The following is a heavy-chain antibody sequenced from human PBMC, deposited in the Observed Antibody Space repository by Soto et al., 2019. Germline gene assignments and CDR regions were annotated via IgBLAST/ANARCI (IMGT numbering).Heavy chain of an antibody. D-gene: IGHD2-2*01. Sequence: QVQLQQWGAGLLKPSETLSLTCAVSGGSFSGYYWSWIRQPPGQGLERIGEINHSGSTNYNPSLNSRGTISVDTSKTQFSLTLSSVTAADTAVYYCARVYCSSTSCYNWFDPWGQGTLVTVSS. CDR2: INHSGST. V-gene: IGHV4-34*01. CDR3: ARVYCSSTSCYNWFDP. J-gene: IGHJ5*02. CDR1: GGSFSGYY.